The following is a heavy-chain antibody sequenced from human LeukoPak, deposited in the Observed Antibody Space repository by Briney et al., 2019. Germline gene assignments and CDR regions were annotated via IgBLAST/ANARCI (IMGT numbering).Heavy chain of an antibody. CDR1: GFLFSTYT. V-gene: IGHV3-23*01. D-gene: IGHD1-26*01. J-gene: IGHJ4*02. CDR2: LAAASGTR. CDR3: AKDKVPDGKWDIDY. Sequence: GGSLRLSCAASGFLFSTYTVNWVRQAPGQGLEWVAALAAASGTRYYANSVKGRFTISRDNSKNMVFLQMNSLRVEDTAVYYCAKDKVPDGKWDIDYWGQGTLVTVSS.